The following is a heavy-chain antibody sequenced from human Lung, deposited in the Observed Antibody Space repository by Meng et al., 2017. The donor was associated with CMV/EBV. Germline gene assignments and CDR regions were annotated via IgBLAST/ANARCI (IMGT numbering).Heavy chain of an antibody. J-gene: IGHJ6*02. CDR3: AKDSSRSTWYGPDDYSGMDV. Sequence: SCEASGFSFSSYGMHWVRQAPGKGLEWVAVIWYDGSNENYGESVKGRFTISRDYSKNMLYLQMNSLRAEDTAVYYCAKDSSRSTWYGPDDYSGMDVXDQGXTVTVSS. V-gene: IGHV3-33*06. CDR2: IWYDGSNE. D-gene: IGHD6-13*01. CDR1: GFSFSSYG.